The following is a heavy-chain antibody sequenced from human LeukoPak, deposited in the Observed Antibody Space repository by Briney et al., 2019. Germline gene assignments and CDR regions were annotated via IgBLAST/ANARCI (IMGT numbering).Heavy chain of an antibody. CDR3: ARQQYASGNSYYLDY. Sequence: SETLSLTCTVSGGSISSYYRSWIRQPPGKGLEWLGYIYYSGSTKYNPSLKSRVTISLDTSKNQFSLKLTSVTAADTAVYYCARQQYASGNSYYLDYWGQGTLVTVSS. CDR2: IYYSGST. V-gene: IGHV4-59*08. D-gene: IGHD3-10*01. J-gene: IGHJ4*02. CDR1: GGSISSYY.